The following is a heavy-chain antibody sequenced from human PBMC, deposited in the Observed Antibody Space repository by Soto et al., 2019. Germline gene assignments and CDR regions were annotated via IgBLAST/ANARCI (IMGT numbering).Heavy chain of an antibody. CDR2: ISYDGSNK. D-gene: IGHD3-22*01. CDR1: GFTFSSYA. CDR3: ARPLWRDYYNWGYFDL. V-gene: IGHV3-30-3*01. Sequence: QVQLVESGGGVVQPGRSLRLSCAASGFTFSSYAMHWVRQAPGKGLEWVAVISYDGSNKYYADSVKGRFTISRDNSKNTMYLQMNSRRTEDTAVYYCARPLWRDYYNWGYFDLWGRGTLVTVSS. J-gene: IGHJ2*01.